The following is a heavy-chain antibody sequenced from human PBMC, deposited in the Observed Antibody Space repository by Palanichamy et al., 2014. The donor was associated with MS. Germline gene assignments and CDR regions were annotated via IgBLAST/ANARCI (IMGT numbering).Heavy chain of an antibody. Sequence: QVQLQESGPGLVKPSQTLSLTCTVSGGSISSGSYYWSWIRQPAGKGLEWIGRIDTSGSTNYNPSLKGRVTISVDTSKNQFSLKVSSVTAADTAVYYCAREKSLDYDYSYYGMDVWGQGTTVTVSS. CDR3: AREKSLDYDYSYYGMDV. CDR2: IDTSGST. D-gene: IGHD3-16*01. V-gene: IGHV4-61*02. J-gene: IGHJ6*02. CDR1: GGSISSGSYY.